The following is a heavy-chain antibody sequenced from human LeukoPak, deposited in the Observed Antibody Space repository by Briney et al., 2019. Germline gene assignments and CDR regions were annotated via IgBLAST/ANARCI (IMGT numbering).Heavy chain of an antibody. CDR1: GGSFSGYY. D-gene: IGHD5-18*01. Sequence: SETLSLTCAVYGGSFSGYYWSWIRQPPGKGLEWIGEINHSGSTNYNPSLKSRVTISVDTSKNQFSLKLSPVTAADTAVYYCARSFVEVDTAMANDYWGQGTLVTVSS. CDR3: ARSFVEVDTAMANDY. V-gene: IGHV4-34*01. CDR2: INHSGST. J-gene: IGHJ4*02.